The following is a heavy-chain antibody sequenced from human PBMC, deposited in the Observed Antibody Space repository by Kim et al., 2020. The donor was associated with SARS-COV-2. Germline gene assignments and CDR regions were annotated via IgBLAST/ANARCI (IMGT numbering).Heavy chain of an antibody. J-gene: IGHJ6*01. D-gene: IGHD3-10*01. CDR2: IYSGGSST. Sequence: GGSLRLSCAASGFTFSSYAMSWVRQAPGKGLEWVSVIYSGGSSTYYADSVKGRFTISRDNSKKTLYLQMNSLRAEDTAVYYCAKSSPYYYYYYYGMDVWG. CDR3: AKSSPYYYYYYYGMDV. CDR1: GFTFSSYA. V-gene: IGHV3-23*03.